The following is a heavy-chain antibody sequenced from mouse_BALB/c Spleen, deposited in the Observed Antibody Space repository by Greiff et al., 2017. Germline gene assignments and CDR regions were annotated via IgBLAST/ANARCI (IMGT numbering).Heavy chain of an antibody. CDR3: ARGGNYGWFAY. CDR1: GYTFTSYW. V-gene: IGHV1-69*02. D-gene: IGHD2-1*01. J-gene: IGHJ3*01. CDR2: IDPSDSYT. Sequence: QVQLQQPGAELVKPGASVKLSCKASGYTFTSYWMHWVKQRPGQGLEWIGEIDPSDSYTNYNQKFKGKATLTVDKSSSTAYMQLSSLTSEDSAVYYCARGGNYGWFAYWGQGTLVTVSA.